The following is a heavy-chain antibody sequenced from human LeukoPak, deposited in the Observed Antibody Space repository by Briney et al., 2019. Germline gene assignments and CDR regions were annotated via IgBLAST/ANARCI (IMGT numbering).Heavy chain of an antibody. J-gene: IGHJ4*02. D-gene: IGHD1-26*01. CDR2: ISSSSSTI. CDR1: GFTFSSYE. Sequence: GGSLRLSCAASGFTFSSYEMNWVRQAPGKGLEWVSYISSSSSTIYYADSVKGRFTISRDNAKNSLYLQMNSLRAEDTAVYYCAKSKWERLLFTHSDYWGQGTLVTVSS. V-gene: IGHV3-48*03. CDR3: AKSKWERLLFTHSDY.